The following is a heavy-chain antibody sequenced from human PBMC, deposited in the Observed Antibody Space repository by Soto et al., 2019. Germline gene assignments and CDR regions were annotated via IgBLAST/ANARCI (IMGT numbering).Heavy chain of an antibody. CDR3: ATDRGLGYCSSNRCYFFAY. D-gene: IGHD2-2*03. J-gene: IGHJ4*02. CDR2: FDPEDGET. CDR1: GYTLTELS. V-gene: IGHV1-24*01. Sequence: GASVKVSCKVSGYTLTELSMHWVRQAPGKGLEWMGGFDPEDGETIYAQKFQGRVTMTEDTSTDTAYMELSSLRSEDTAVYYCATDRGLGYCSSNRCYFFAYWGQRTLVTVSS.